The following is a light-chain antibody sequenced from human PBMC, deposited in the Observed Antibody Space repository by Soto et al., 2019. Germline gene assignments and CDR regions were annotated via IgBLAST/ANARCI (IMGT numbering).Light chain of an antibody. V-gene: IGKV3-15*01. CDR2: GTS. CDR1: QSVGSN. J-gene: IGKJ2*01. CDR3: QQYNNWPPYT. Sequence: EIVMTQSPATLSVSPGERATLSCRASQSVGSNLDWYQQKPGQAPRLLIYGTSTRVTGIPARFSGSGSGTEFTLTISSRQSEDFAVYYCQQYNNWPPYTFGQGTKLQIK.